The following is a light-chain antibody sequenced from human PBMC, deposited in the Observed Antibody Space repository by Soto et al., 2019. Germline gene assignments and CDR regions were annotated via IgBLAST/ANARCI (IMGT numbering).Light chain of an antibody. V-gene: IGLV1-40*01. CDR3: QSYDSSLSNSVI. Sequence: QSVLTQPPSVSGAPGQRVTISCTGSSSNIGAGYDVHWYRQLPGSAPQLLIHGNSNRPSGVPDRFSGSKSGPSASLAITGLQAEDEADYYCQSYDSSLSNSVIFGGGNKLTVL. CDR2: GNS. CDR1: SSNIGAGYD. J-gene: IGLJ2*01.